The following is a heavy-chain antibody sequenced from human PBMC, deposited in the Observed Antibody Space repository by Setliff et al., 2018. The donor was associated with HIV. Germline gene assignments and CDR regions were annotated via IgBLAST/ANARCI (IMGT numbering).Heavy chain of an antibody. Sequence: SETLSLTCTVSDDSVSTFYWNRIRQPPGKGLEWIGHIYASGSTNYNPSLKSRVTISVDTSKNQFSLRLSSVTAADTAVYYCAACRHRPSNWFDPWGQGTVVTVSS. CDR2: IYASGST. CDR3: AACRHRPSNWFDP. V-gene: IGHV4-59*02. CDR1: DDSVSTFY. J-gene: IGHJ5*02.